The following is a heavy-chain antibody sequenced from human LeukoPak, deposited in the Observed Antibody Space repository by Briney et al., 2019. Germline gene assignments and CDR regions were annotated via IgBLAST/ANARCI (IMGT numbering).Heavy chain of an antibody. V-gene: IGHV3-21*01. J-gene: IGHJ4*02. D-gene: IGHD2-15*01. CDR3: ARDLEVVAAVLDY. Sequence: GGSLRLSCAASGFTFSSYSMNWVRQAPGKGLEWVTSISSSSSYIYYADSVKGRFTIYRDNAKNSLYLQMNSLRAEDTAVYYCARDLEVVAAVLDYWGQGTLVTVSS. CDR2: ISSSSSYI. CDR1: GFTFSSYS.